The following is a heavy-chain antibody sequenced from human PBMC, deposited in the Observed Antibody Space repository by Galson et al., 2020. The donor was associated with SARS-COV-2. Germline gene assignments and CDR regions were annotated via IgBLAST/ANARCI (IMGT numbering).Heavy chain of an antibody. CDR3: ARHAYGDYVGDWFDP. CDR1: GYSFTSYW. CDR2: IDPSDSYT. V-gene: IGHV5-10-1*01. J-gene: IGHJ5*02. D-gene: IGHD4-17*01. Sequence: GESLKISCKGSGYSFTSYWISWVRQMPGKGLEWMGRIDPSDSYTNYSPSFQGHVTISADKSISTAYLQWSSLKASDTAMYYCARHAYGDYVGDWFDPWGQGTLVTVSS.